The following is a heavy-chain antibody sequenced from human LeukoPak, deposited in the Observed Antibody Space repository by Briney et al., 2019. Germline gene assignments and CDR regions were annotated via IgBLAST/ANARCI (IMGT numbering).Heavy chain of an antibody. CDR3: ARAAEYCSGGNCYQISDY. CDR2: VSAYNGNT. Sequence: ASVKVSCKASRYTFTLFGISWVRQAPGQGLEWMGWVSAYNGNTKYAQNVQDRITMTTDTSTSTAYMELRSLRSDDTALYYCARAAEYCSGGNCYQISDYWGQGTLVTVSS. V-gene: IGHV1-18*04. J-gene: IGHJ4*02. CDR1: RYTFTLFG. D-gene: IGHD2-15*01.